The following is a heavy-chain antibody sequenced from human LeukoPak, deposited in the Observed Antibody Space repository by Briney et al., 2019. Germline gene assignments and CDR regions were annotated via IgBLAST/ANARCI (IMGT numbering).Heavy chain of an antibody. CDR3: ARERPGYSSGRGWFDP. Sequence: GASVKVSCKASGYTFTSYGISWVRQAPGQGLEWMGWISAYNGNTNYAQKLQGRVTMTTDTSTSTAYMELRSLRSDDTAVYYCARERPGYSSGRGWFDPWGQGTLVTVSS. J-gene: IGHJ5*02. D-gene: IGHD6-19*01. CDR2: ISAYNGNT. V-gene: IGHV1-18*01. CDR1: GYTFTSYG.